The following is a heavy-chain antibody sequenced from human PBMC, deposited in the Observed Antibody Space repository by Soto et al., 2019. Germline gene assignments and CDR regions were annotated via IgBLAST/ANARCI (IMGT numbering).Heavy chain of an antibody. CDR2: IYYSGST. V-gene: IGHV4-31*03. J-gene: IGHJ6*02. CDR1: AGSISSGGYY. CDR3: AREVREQDYCGMEV. D-gene: IGHD1-1*01. Sequence: SQTLSLTCTVAAGSISSGGYYWSWIRQHPGKGMERIGYIYYSGSTYYNTSRKSRFTISVDTSNDQFSLYLSSVTVSDSAVYFCAREVREQDYCGMEVWSQGTTVTVSS.